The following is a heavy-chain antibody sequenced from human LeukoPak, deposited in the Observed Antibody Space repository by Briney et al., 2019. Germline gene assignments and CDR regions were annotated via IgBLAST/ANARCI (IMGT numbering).Heavy chain of an antibody. D-gene: IGHD6-19*01. Sequence: GGSLRLSCAASGFTFSSYGMSWVRQAPGKGLEWVANIKQDGGEKYYVDSVKGRFTISRDNSKNTLYLQMNSLRAEDTAVYYCAKDRASGSGSYSYRGFDYWGQGTLVTVSS. CDR3: AKDRASGSGSYSYRGFDY. CDR2: IKQDGGEK. J-gene: IGHJ4*02. CDR1: GFTFSSYG. V-gene: IGHV3-7*03.